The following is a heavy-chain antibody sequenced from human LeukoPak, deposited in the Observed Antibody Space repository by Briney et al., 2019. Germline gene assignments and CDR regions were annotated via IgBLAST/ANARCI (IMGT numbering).Heavy chain of an antibody. CDR2: ITGRSSYI. D-gene: IGHD6-13*01. Sequence: GGSLRLSCATAGFSFYRYSLIWVRQAPGKGLEWVASITGRSSYIYYADSVKGRFTVSRDNAKKSLYLRMSSLRVEDTAVYYCARDSTPMYSSSWVDYWGQGTLVTVSS. CDR1: GFSFYRYS. CDR3: ARDSTPMYSSSWVDY. V-gene: IGHV3-21*01. J-gene: IGHJ4*02.